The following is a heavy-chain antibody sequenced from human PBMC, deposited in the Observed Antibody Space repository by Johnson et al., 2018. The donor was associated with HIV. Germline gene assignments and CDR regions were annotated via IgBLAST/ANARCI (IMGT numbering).Heavy chain of an antibody. V-gene: IGHV3-7*01. Sequence: VQLVESGGGVVHPGMSLRLSCAASGFTFSTYWMTWVRQAPGKGLEWVANIKQDGSEKYYADSVKGRFSISRDTSKNTLYLQMNSLRAEDTAVYYCAKCIWGSSLIDVFDIWGQGTMVTVSS. CDR2: IKQDGSEK. CDR3: AKCIWGSSLIDVFDI. D-gene: IGHD6-13*01. J-gene: IGHJ3*02. CDR1: GFTFSTYW.